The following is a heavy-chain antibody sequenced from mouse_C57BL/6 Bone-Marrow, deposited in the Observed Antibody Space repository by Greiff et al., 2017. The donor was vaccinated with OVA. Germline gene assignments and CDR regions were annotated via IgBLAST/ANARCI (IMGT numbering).Heavy chain of an antibody. J-gene: IGHJ4*01. CDR1: GFSLTSYG. D-gene: IGHD1-1*01. CDR2: IWSGGST. Sequence: QVQLKQSGPGLVQPSQSLSITCTVSGFSLTSYGVHWVRQSPGKGLEWLGVIWSGGSTDYNAAFISRLSISKDNSKSQVFFTMNSLQADETAIYYCARSFYYYGSRDAMDYWGQGTSVTVSS. CDR3: ARSFYYYGSRDAMDY. V-gene: IGHV2-2*01.